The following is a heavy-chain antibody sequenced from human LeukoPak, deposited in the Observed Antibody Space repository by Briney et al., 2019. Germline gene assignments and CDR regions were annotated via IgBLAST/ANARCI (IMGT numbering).Heavy chain of an antibody. D-gene: IGHD3-10*01. J-gene: IGHJ4*02. CDR2: MNPNSGNT. CDR3: ARDSTAYYYGSGSPAGY. V-gene: IGHV1-8*01. Sequence: ASVKVSCKASGYTFTSYDINWVRQATGQGLEWMGWMNPNSGNTGYAQKFQGRVTMTRNTSISTAYMELSSLRSEDTAVYYCARDSTAYYYGSGSPAGYWGQGTLVTVSS. CDR1: GYTFTSYD.